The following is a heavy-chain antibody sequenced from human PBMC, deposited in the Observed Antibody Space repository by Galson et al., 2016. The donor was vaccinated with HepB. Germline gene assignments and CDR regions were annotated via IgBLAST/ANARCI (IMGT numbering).Heavy chain of an antibody. D-gene: IGHD5-24*01. J-gene: IGHJ4*02. CDR3: TTVEDGHQY. CDR1: GFTFTDHF. V-gene: IGHV3-72*01. CDR2: SRNKGSRYSS. Sequence: SLRLSCAASGFTFTDHFVDWVRQAPGKGLEWVGRSRNKGSRYSSEYAAPVKGRFTISRDDSKNTLYLQMNSLKTEDTAVYYCTTVEDGHQYWGQGTLVTVSS.